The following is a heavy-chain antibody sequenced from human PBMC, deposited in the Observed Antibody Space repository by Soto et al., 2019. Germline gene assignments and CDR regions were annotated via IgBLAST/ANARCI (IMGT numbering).Heavy chain of an antibody. D-gene: IGHD6-19*01. CDR1: GGSISSYY. V-gene: IGHV4-59*12. CDR3: ARGSRGSGFTFDY. CDR2: IYYSGST. J-gene: IGHJ4*02. Sequence: SETLSLTCTVSGGSISSYYWSWIRQPPGKGLEWIGYIYYSGSTNYNPSLESRVTMSVDTSKNQFSLKLSSVTAADTAVYYCARGSRGSGFTFDYWGQGTLVTVS.